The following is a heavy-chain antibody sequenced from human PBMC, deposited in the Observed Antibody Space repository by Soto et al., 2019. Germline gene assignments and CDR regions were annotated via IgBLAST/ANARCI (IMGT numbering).Heavy chain of an antibody. Sequence: SGGSLRLSCAASGFTFSSYAMSWVRQAPGKGLEWVSAISGSGGSTYYADSVKGRFTISRDNSKNTLYLQMNSLRAEDTAVYYCAIWSGYGDYVPFFDYWGQRTLVTVYS. J-gene: IGHJ4*02. CDR2: ISGSGGST. D-gene: IGHD4-17*01. CDR1: GFTFSSYA. V-gene: IGHV3-23*01. CDR3: AIWSGYGDYVPFFDY.